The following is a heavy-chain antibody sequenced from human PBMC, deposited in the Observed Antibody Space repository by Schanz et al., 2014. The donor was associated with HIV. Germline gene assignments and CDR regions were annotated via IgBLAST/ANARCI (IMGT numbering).Heavy chain of an antibody. Sequence: QVQLVESGGGVVQPGRSLRLSCTASGLTFSSSIMHWVRQAPGKGLEWVAGMSHDGFSKYFADSVKGRFAISREDSKNTVHLQMDSLRGEDTAVYYCARVANWDYYGMDVWGRGTTVTVSS. CDR1: GLTFSSSI. CDR3: ARVANWDYYGMDV. CDR2: MSHDGFSK. J-gene: IGHJ6*02. D-gene: IGHD3-16*01. V-gene: IGHV3-30*09.